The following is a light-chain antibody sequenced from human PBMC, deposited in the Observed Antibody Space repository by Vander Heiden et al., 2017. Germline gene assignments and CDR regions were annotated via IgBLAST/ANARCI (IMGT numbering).Light chain of an antibody. CDR2: QDS. J-gene: IGLJ2*01. Sequence: SYELTQPPSVSVSPGQTASITCSGDKLGDKYACWYQQKPGQSPGLVIYQDSKRPSGIPERFSGSNSGNTATLTISGTQAMDEAYYYCQAWDSSTVGFGGGTKLTVL. V-gene: IGLV3-1*01. CDR1: KLGDKY. CDR3: QAWDSSTVG.